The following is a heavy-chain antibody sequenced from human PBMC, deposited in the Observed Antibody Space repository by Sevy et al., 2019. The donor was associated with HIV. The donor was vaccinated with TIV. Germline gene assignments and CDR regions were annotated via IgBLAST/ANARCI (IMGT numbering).Heavy chain of an antibody. CDR2: ISSSSSYI. Sequence: GGSLRLSCAASGFTFSSYSMNWVRQAPGKGLEWVSSISSSSSYIYYADSVKGRFTISRDNAKNSLYLQMNSLRAEDTAVYYCARDGDTAMVTPDYYYYMDVWGKWTTVTVSS. D-gene: IGHD5-18*01. CDR1: GFTFSSYS. V-gene: IGHV3-21*01. J-gene: IGHJ6*03. CDR3: ARDGDTAMVTPDYYYYMDV.